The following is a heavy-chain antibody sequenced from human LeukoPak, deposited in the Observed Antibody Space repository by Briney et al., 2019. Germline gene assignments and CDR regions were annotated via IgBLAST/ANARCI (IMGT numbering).Heavy chain of an antibody. J-gene: IGHJ4*02. CDR2: IIPIFGTA. Sequence: SVKVSCKASGYTFTSYDINWVRQAPGQGLEWMGGIIPIFGTANYAQKFQGRVTITTDESTSTAYMELSSLRSEDTAVYYCAGSYYYDSSGYYSWGQGTLVTVSS. CDR1: GYTFTSYD. V-gene: IGHV1-69*05. CDR3: AGSYYYDSSGYYS. D-gene: IGHD3-22*01.